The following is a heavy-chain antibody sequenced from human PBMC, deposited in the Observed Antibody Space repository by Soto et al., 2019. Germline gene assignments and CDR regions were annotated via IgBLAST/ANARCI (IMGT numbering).Heavy chain of an antibody. V-gene: IGHV3-23*01. CDR1: VFTFSSYA. J-gene: IGHJ4*02. CDR2: ISGSGGST. D-gene: IGHD1-26*01. CDR3: AKDRARGASMIGY. Sequence: PVGSLRLSCAASVFTFSSYAMSWVRHSPGKWLEWVSAISGSGGSTYYADSVKGRFTISRDNSKNTLYLQMNSLRAEDTAVYYCAKDRARGASMIGYWGQGTLVTVSS.